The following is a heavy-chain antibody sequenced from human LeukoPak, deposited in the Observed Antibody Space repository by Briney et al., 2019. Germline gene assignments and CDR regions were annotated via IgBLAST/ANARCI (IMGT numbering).Heavy chain of an antibody. J-gene: IGHJ4*02. CDR3: ARKRRNYCSSTSCYNPPFDY. D-gene: IGHD2-2*02. CDR1: GGSISSSSYY. CDR2: IYYSGST. V-gene: IGHV4-39*01. Sequence: SETLSLTRTVSGGSISSSSYYWGWIRQPPGKGLEWIGSIYYSGSTYYNPSLKSRVAISVDTSKNQFSLKLSSVTAADTAVYYCARKRRNYCSSTSCYNPPFDYWGQGTLVTVSS.